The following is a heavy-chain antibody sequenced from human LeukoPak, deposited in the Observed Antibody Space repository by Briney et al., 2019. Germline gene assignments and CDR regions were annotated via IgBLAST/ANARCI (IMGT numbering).Heavy chain of an antibody. CDR2: IKQDGSEK. CDR3: AREQDYDSSGYRDAFDI. CDR1: GFTFSSYA. V-gene: IGHV3-7*01. J-gene: IGHJ3*02. D-gene: IGHD3-22*01. Sequence: GGSLRLSCAASGFTFSSYAMSWVRQAPGKGLEWVANIKQDGSEKYYVDSVKGRFTISRDNAKNSLYLQMNSLRPEDTAVYYCAREQDYDSSGYRDAFDIWGQGTMVTVSS.